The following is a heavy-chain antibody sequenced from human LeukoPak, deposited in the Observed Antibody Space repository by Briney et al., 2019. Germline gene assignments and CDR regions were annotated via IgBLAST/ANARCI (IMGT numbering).Heavy chain of an antibody. V-gene: IGHV3-33*01. D-gene: IGHD5-12*01. J-gene: IGHJ4*02. CDR3: ARYTSGYDFDY. CDR1: GFTFSGHG. CDR2: IWYDGSQK. Sequence: GRSLRLSCAASGFTFSGHGMHWVRQAPGKGLEGVAVIWYDGSQKYYADSVKGRFTISRDNSKNTLFLQMNSLRAEDTAVYHCARYTSGYDFDYWGQGTLVTVSS.